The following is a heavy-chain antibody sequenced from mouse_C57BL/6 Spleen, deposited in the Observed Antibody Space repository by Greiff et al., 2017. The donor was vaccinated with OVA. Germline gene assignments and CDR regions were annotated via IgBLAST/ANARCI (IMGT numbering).Heavy chain of an antibody. CDR1: GYTFTDYE. Sequence: VKLQESGAELVRPGASVTLSCKASGYTFTDYEMHWVKQTPVHGLEWIGAIDPETGGTAYNQKFKGKAILTADKSSSTAYMELRSLTSEDSAVYYCTRRPDGYYGYFDYWGQGTTLTVSA. D-gene: IGHD2-3*01. CDR3: TRRPDGYYGYFDY. CDR2: IDPETGGT. J-gene: IGHJ2*01. V-gene: IGHV1-15*01.